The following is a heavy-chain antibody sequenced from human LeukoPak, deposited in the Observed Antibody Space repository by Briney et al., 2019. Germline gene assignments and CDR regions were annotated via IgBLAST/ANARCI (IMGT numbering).Heavy chain of an antibody. CDR1: GFTVSSNY. CDR2: ISWNSGSI. V-gene: IGHV3-9*01. J-gene: IGHJ3*02. D-gene: IGHD6-19*01. Sequence: AGGSLRLSRAASGFTVSSNYMSWVRQAPGKGLEWVSGISWNSGSIGYADSVKGRFTISRDNAKNSLYLQMNSLRAEDTALYYCAKDIGWVEENAFDIWGQGTMVTVSS. CDR3: AKDIGWVEENAFDI.